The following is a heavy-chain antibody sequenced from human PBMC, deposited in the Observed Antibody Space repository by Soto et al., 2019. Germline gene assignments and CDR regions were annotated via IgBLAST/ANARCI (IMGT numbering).Heavy chain of an antibody. Sequence: PSETLSLTCTVSGGSVSSGSYYWSWIRQPPGKGLEWIGYIYYSGSTNYNPSLKSRVTISVDTSKNQFSLKLSSVTAADTAVYYCARALTHYDFWSGYFFLYGMDVWGQGTTVTVSS. J-gene: IGHJ6*02. CDR3: ARALTHYDFWSGYFFLYGMDV. CDR2: IYYSGST. D-gene: IGHD3-3*01. V-gene: IGHV4-61*01. CDR1: GGSVSSGSYY.